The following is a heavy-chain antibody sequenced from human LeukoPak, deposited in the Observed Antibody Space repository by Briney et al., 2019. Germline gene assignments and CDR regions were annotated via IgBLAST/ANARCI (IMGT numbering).Heavy chain of an antibody. CDR2: INWNGGST. D-gene: IGHD5-12*01. CDR3: ARGLSPAAEGGYDYFDY. J-gene: IGHJ4*02. CDR1: GFTFDDYG. V-gene: IGHV3-20*04. Sequence: GGSLRLSCAASGFTFDDYGMSWVRQAPGKGLEGVSGINWNGGSTGYADSVKGRFTISRDNAKNSLYLQMNSLRAEDTALYYCARGLSPAAEGGYDYFDYWGQGTLVTVSS.